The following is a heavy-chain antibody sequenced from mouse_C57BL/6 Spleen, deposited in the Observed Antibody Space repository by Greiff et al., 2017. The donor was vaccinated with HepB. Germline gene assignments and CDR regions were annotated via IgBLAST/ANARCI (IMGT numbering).Heavy chain of an antibody. CDR1: GYTFTSYW. D-gene: IGHD4-1*01. V-gene: IGHV1-5*01. J-gene: IGHJ2*01. CDR2: IYPGNSDT. Sequence: EVQLQQSGTVLARPGASVKLSCKTSGYTFTSYWMHWVKQRPGQGLEWIGAIYPGNSDTSYNQKFKGKAKLTAYTSASTGYMELSSLTNEDAAVYNCTRDWDDYFDYWGQGTTLTVSS. CDR3: TRDWDDYFDY.